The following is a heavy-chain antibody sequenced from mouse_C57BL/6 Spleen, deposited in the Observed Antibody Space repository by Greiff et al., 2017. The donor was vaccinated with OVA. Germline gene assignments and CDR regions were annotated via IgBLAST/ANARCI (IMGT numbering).Heavy chain of an antibody. J-gene: IGHJ4*01. CDR3: ARVGYKNYAMDY. Sequence: EVMLVESGGGLVKPGGSLKLSCAASGFTFSSYAMSWVRQTPEKRLEWVATISDGGSYTYYPDNVKGRFTISRDNAKNNLYLQMSHLKSEDTAMYYCARVGYKNYAMDYWGQGTSVTVSS. D-gene: IGHD1-3*01. V-gene: IGHV5-4*03. CDR2: ISDGGSYT. CDR1: GFTFSSYA.